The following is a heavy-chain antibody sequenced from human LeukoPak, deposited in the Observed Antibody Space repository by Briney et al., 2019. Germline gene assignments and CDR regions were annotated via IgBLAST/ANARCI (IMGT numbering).Heavy chain of an antibody. V-gene: IGHV3-23*01. J-gene: IGHJ4*02. Sequence: GRSLRLSCAASGFTFSSYAMSWVRQAPGKGLEWVSAISGSGGSTYYADSVKGRFTISRDNSKNTLYLQMNSLRAEDTAVYYCAKDRIAARYFDYWGQGTLVTVSS. D-gene: IGHD6-6*01. CDR1: GFTFSSYA. CDR2: ISGSGGST. CDR3: AKDRIAARYFDY.